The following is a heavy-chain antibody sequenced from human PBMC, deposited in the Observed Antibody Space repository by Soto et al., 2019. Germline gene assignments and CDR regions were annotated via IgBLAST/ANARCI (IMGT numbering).Heavy chain of an antibody. V-gene: IGHV5-10-1*01. J-gene: IGHJ3*02. D-gene: IGHD3-3*01. CDR2: IDPSDSYI. CDR1: GYRFSYYL. CDR3: ANLDFTFGSIDVFDI. Sequence: GASLPISCQCSGYRFSYYLIFLVRPPPGKGLEWMGRIDPSDSYITYRPSFQGHVIISADKSINSAFLTWTSLKASDSAISYCANLDFTFGSIDVFDIGGQGTM.